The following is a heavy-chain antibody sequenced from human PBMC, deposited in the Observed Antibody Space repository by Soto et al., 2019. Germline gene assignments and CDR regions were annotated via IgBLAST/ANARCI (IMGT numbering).Heavy chain of an antibody. CDR2: INSDGSST. CDR3: AIRASYYDSSGYFDY. V-gene: IGHV3-74*01. J-gene: IGHJ4*02. D-gene: IGHD3-22*01. Sequence: GGSLRLSCAASGFTFSSYWMHWVRQAPGKGLVWVSRINSDGSSTSYADSVKGRFTISRDNAENTLYLQMNSLRAEDTAVYYCAIRASYYDSSGYFDYWGQGTLVTVSS. CDR1: GFTFSSYW.